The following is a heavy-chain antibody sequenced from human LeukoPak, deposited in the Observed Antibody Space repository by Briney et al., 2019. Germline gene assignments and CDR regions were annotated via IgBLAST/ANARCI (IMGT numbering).Heavy chain of an antibody. CDR2: IYHSGST. D-gene: IGHD2-2*01. V-gene: IGHV4-30-2*01. CDR1: GGSISSGGYS. CDR3: ARESDCSSTSCPFDY. Sequence: SETLSLTCAVSGGSISSGGYSWSWIRQPPGKGLEWIGYIYHSGSTYYNPSLKSRVTISVDRSKNQFSLKLSSVTAADTAVYYCARESDCSSTSCPFDYWGQGTLVTVSS. J-gene: IGHJ4*02.